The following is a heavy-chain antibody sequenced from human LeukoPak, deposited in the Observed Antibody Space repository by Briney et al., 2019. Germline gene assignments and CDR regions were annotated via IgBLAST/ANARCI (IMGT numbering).Heavy chain of an antibody. CDR1: GGSISSYY. Sequence: PSETLSLTCIVSGGSISSYYWSWIRQPPGKGLEWIGYIYYSGSTNYNPSLKSRVPISVDTSKNQFSLNLNSVTAADTAVYYCASGKSSGWYYYFDYWGQGTLVTVSS. V-gene: IGHV4-59*01. CDR2: IYYSGST. D-gene: IGHD6-19*01. CDR3: ASGKSSGWYYYFDY. J-gene: IGHJ4*02.